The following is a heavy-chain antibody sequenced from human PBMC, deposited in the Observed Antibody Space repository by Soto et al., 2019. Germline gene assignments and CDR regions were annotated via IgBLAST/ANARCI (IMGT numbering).Heavy chain of an antibody. CDR2: IYSGGST. CDR3: ARHGYNFGGGYFDY. Sequence: EVQLVESGGGLVQPGGSLRLSCAASGVTVSSNYMSWVRQAPGKGLEWVSVIYSGGSTYYADSVKGRFTISRDNSTHTLYLPMNSLRVADTAVYYCARHGYNFGGGYFDYWGQGTLVTVSS. J-gene: IGHJ4*02. CDR1: GVTVSSNY. V-gene: IGHV3-66*04. D-gene: IGHD5-18*01.